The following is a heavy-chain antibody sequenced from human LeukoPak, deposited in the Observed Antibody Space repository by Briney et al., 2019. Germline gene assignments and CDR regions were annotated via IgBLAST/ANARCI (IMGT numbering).Heavy chain of an antibody. CDR2: ISGSGGST. J-gene: IGHJ4*02. V-gene: IGHV3-23*01. D-gene: IGHD3-22*01. CDR1: GFTFSSYA. CDR3: AKSRSEYYDSSGPFDY. Sequence: GGSLRLSCAASGFTFSSYAMSWVRQAPGKGLEWVSAISGSGGSTYYADSVKGRFTISRDNSKNTLYLQMNSLRAEDTAVYYCAKSRSEYYDSSGPFDYWGQGTLATVSS.